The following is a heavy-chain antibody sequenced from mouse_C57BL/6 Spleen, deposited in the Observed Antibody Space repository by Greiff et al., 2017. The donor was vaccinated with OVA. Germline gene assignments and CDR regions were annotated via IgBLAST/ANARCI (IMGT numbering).Heavy chain of an antibody. CDR1: GFSFNTYA. D-gene: IGHD2-4*01. V-gene: IGHV10-1*01. Sequence: VQLVESGGGLVQPKGSLKLSCAASGFSFNTYAMNWVRQAPGKGLEWVARIRSKSNNYATYYADSVKDRFTISRDDSESMLYLQMNNLKTEDTAMYYCVRLGDYTHYYAMDYWGQGTSVTVSS. CDR2: IRSKSNNYAT. J-gene: IGHJ4*01. CDR3: VRLGDYTHYYAMDY.